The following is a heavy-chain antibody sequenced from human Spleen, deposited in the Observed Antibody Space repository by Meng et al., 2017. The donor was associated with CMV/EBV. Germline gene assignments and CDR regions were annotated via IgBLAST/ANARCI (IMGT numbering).Heavy chain of an antibody. D-gene: IGHD2-21*02. J-gene: IGHJ4*02. CDR1: GGTFSSYA. CDR2: ISAYNGNT. CDR3: ARDRRAYCGGDCYSDY. Sequence: QVQRVQAGAEVKKPGSSVKVSCKASGGTFSSYAISWVRQAPGQGLEWMGWISAYNGNTNYAQKLQGRVTMTTDTSTSTAYMELRSLRSDDTAVYYCARDRRAYCGGDCYSDYWGQGTLVTVAS. V-gene: IGHV1-18*01.